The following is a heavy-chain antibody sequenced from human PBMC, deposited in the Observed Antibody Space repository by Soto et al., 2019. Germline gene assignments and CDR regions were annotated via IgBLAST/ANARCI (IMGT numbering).Heavy chain of an antibody. CDR1: GGTFSSYA. CDR3: ATGLRFLEWLWALDGMDV. D-gene: IGHD3-3*01. J-gene: IGHJ6*02. V-gene: IGHV1-69*13. CDR2: IIPIFGTA. Sequence: SVKVSCKASGGTFSSYAISWVRQAPGQGLEWMGGIIPIFGTANYAQKFQGRVTITADESTSTAYMELSSLRSEDTAVYYCATGLRFLEWLWALDGMDVWGQGTTVTVSS.